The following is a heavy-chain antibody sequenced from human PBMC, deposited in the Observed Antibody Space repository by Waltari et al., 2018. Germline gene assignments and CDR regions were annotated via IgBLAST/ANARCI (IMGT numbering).Heavy chain of an antibody. D-gene: IGHD2-2*01. V-gene: IGHV3-74*01. CDR3: ARNIQAAA. CDR1: GFAFSTHW. J-gene: IGHJ4*02. Sequence: EVQLVESGGGLVQPGGSLRLSCAASGFAFSTHWMHWVRQAPGKGLVWVSRINSDGSSTSYADSGGGRFTISRDNAKNTLYLQMNSLRAEDTAVYYCARNIQAAAWGQGTLVTVSS. CDR2: INSDGSST.